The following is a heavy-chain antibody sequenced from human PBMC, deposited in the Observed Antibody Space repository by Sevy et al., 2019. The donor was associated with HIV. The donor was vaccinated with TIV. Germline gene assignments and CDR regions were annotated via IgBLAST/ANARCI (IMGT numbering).Heavy chain of an antibody. Sequence: GESLKISCAASGFTFSSYWMHWVRQAPGKGLVWVSRINSDGSGTSYADSVKGRFTISRDNAKNTLYLQMNSLRAEETAVYYCARDFWSAQRGMDVWGQGTTVTVSS. CDR3: ARDFWSAQRGMDV. D-gene: IGHD3-3*01. J-gene: IGHJ6*02. CDR1: GFTFSSYW. V-gene: IGHV3-74*01. CDR2: INSDGSGT.